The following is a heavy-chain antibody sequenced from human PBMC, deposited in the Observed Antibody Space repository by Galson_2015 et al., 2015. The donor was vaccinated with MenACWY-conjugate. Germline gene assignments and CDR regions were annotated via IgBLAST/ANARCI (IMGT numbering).Heavy chain of an antibody. D-gene: IGHD2-2*02. CDR1: GGSFSGYY. Sequence: SETLSLTCAVYGGSFSGYYWSWIRQPPGKGLEWIGEINHSGSTNYNPSLKSRVTISVDTSKNQFSLKLSSVTAADTAVYYCARVRLYCSSTSCYKNWFDPWGQGTLVTVSS. CDR3: ARVRLYCSSTSCYKNWFDP. J-gene: IGHJ5*02. CDR2: INHSGST. V-gene: IGHV4-34*01.